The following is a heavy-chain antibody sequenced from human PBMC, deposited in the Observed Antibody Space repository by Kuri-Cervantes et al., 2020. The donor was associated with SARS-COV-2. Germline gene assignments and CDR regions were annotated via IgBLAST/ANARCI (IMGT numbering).Heavy chain of an antibody. Sequence: SVKVSCKASGGTFSSYAISWVRQAPGQGLEWMGGIIPIFGTANYAQKFQGRVTITTDESTSTAYMELSSLRSEDTAVYYCAGSSPKGYEYEQQLVPYYFDYWGQGTLVTVSS. CDR2: IIPIFGTA. J-gene: IGHJ4*02. CDR1: GGTFSSYA. D-gene: IGHD6-13*01. V-gene: IGHV1-69*05. CDR3: AGSSPKGYEYEQQLVPYYFDY.